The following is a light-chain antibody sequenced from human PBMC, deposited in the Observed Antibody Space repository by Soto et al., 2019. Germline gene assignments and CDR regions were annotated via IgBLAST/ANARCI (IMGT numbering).Light chain of an antibody. J-gene: IGLJ1*01. V-gene: IGLV2-14*03. Sequence: QSVLTQPASLSGSPGQSITISCTGTSSYVGYYNYVSWYQQHPGKAPKLMIYDVRNRPSGVSNRFSGSKSGNTASLTISGLQAEDEADYYCSSYTSSSTYVFGTGTKVTVL. CDR3: SSYTSSSTYV. CDR2: DVR. CDR1: SSYVGYYNY.